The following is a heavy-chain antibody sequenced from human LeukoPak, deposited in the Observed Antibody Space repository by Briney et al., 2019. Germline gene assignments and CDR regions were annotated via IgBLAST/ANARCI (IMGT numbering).Heavy chain of an antibody. CDR1: GGSINSHY. Sequence: PSETLSLTCAVSGGSINSHYWGWIRQPPGKGLQWIGDIYYTGKNNYNPSLKSRVTISLDTSKDHLSLNLTSVLAADTAIYYCVRRDTGWNYFDYWGQAILVTVSS. V-gene: IGHV4-59*08. CDR3: VRRDTGWNYFDY. CDR2: IYYTGKN. D-gene: IGHD6-19*01. J-gene: IGHJ4*02.